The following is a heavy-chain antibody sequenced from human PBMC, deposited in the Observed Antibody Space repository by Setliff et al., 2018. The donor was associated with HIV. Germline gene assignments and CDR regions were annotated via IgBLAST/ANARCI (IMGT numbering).Heavy chain of an antibody. CDR1: GFTFSSYW. CDR3: ARLGDIFAYYNYYYLDV. D-gene: IGHD3-10*01. Sequence: PGGSLRLSCAASGFTFSSYWMTWVRQAPGKGLEWVAYIKQDGSEKYYLDSVKGRFTISRDKAKNSLYLQMNSLRAEDTAVYYCARLGDIFAYYNYYYLDVWGKGTTVTVSS. CDR2: IKQDGSEK. V-gene: IGHV3-7*01. J-gene: IGHJ6*03.